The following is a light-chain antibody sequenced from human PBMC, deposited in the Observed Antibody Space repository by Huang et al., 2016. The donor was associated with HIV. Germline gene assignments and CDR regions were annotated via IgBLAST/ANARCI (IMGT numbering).Light chain of an antibody. CDR2: WAS. CDR1: QSVLYSSNNTNY. CDR3: QQYYSAPLT. Sequence: DIVMTQSPDSLAVSLGERATINCKSSQSVLYSSNNTNYLAWYQQKPGQPPKLLIYWASTRQSCVPDRFIGSGSGTDFTLTIRSLQAEDVAVYYCQQYYSAPLTFGPGTKVDIK. J-gene: IGKJ3*01. V-gene: IGKV4-1*01.